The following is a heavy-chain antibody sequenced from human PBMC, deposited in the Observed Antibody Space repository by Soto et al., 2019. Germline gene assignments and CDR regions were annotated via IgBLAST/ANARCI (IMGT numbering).Heavy chain of an antibody. Sequence: EVQLLESGGGLVQPGGSLRLSCAASGFTFSSYAMSWVRQAPGKGLECVSTISGTTNYIYYGDSMKGRFTISRDNAKNSLYLEMNSLRAEDTAVYYCARESEDLTSNFDYLGQGTLVTVSS. CDR3: ARESEDLTSNFDY. V-gene: IGHV3-21*06. J-gene: IGHJ4*02. CDR2: ISGTTNYI. CDR1: GFTFSSYA.